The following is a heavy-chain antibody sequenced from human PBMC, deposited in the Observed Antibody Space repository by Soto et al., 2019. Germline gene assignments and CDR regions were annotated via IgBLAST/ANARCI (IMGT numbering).Heavy chain of an antibody. Sequence: EVQLLESGGGLVQPGGSLRLSCAASGFTFSSYAMSWVRQAPGKGLEWVSAISGSGGSTYYADSVKGRFTISRDNSKNPLYLQMNSLRAEDTAVYYCAKGLWFGELLAGNWFDPWGQGTLVTVSS. V-gene: IGHV3-23*01. CDR1: GFTFSSYA. J-gene: IGHJ5*02. CDR3: AKGLWFGELLAGNWFDP. D-gene: IGHD3-10*01. CDR2: ISGSGGST.